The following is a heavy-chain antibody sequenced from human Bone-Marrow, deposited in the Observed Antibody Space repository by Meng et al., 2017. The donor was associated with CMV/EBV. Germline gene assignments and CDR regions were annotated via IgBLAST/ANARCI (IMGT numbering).Heavy chain of an antibody. Sequence: GGSLRLSCAASGFTFSSYWMHWVRQAPGKGLEWVSYISSSSSTIYYADSVKGRFTISRDNAKNSLYLQMNSLRAEDTAVYYCARESAVDGDYALDYWGQGTLVTVSS. CDR3: ARESAVDGDYALDY. J-gene: IGHJ4*02. V-gene: IGHV3-48*04. D-gene: IGHD4-17*01. CDR1: GFTFSSYW. CDR2: ISSSSSTI.